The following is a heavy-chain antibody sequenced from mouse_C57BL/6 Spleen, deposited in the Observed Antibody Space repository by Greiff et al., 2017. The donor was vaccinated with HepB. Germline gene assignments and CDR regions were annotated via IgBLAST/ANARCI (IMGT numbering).Heavy chain of an antibody. J-gene: IGHJ4*01. CDR3: ARLVLYYGSSSYAMDY. D-gene: IGHD1-1*01. CDR1: GYTFTDYN. V-gene: IGHV1-18*01. CDR2: INPNNGGT. Sequence: EVKLMESGPELVKPGASVKIPCKASGYTFTDYNMDWVKQSHGKSLEWIGDINPNNGGTIYNKKFKGKATLTVDKSSSTAYMELRSLTSEDTAVYYCARLVLYYGSSSYAMDYWGQGTSVTVSS.